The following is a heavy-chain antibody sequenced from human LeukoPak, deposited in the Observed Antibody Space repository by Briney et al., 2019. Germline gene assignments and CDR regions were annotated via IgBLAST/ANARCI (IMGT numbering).Heavy chain of an antibody. V-gene: IGHV1-2*02. CDR3: ARPHYDFWSGSPWITGYYGMDV. D-gene: IGHD3-3*01. J-gene: IGHJ6*02. Sequence: ASVKVSCKASGYTFTGYYMHWVRQAPGQGLEWMGWINPNSGGTNYAQKFQGRVTMTRDTATSTVYMELSSLRSEDTAVYYCARPHYDFWSGSPWITGYYGMDVWGQGTTVTVSS. CDR1: GYTFTGYY. CDR2: INPNSGGT.